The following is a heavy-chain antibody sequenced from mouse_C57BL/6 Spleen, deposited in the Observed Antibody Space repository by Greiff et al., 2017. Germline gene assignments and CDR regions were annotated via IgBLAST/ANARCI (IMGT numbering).Heavy chain of an antibody. CDR1: GYTFTEYT. CDR2: FYPGSGSI. V-gene: IGHV1-62-2*01. CDR3: ARHEEDHYAMDY. Sequence: QVQLKQSGAELVKPGASVKLSCKASGYTFTEYTLHWVKPRSGQGLEWIGWFYPGSGSIKYNENFKDKATLTAAKSSSTVYMELSRLTSEDSAVYFCARHEEDHYAMDYGGQGTSVTVSS. J-gene: IGHJ4*01.